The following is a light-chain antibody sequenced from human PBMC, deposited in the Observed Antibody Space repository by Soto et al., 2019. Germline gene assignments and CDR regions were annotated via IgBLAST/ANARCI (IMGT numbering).Light chain of an antibody. CDR3: GTWDSSLTNGRAV. J-gene: IGLJ3*02. Sequence: QSVLTQPPSVSAAPGQTVTVSCSGNSSNIGNSYVSWYQQFPGTAPRLLIYDDNKRPSGIRDRFSGSKSGMSATLAITGLQTGDEAVYYCGTWDSSLTNGRAVFGGGTKLTVL. CDR2: DDN. CDR1: SSNIGNSY. V-gene: IGLV1-51*01.